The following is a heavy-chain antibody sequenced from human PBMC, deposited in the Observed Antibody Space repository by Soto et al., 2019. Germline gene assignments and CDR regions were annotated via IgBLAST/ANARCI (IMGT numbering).Heavy chain of an antibody. CDR3: ARDGERASSTIFGVVITYGMDV. V-gene: IGHV3-74*01. CDR2: INSDGSST. CDR1: GFTFSSYW. Sequence: GGSLRLSCAASGFTFSSYWMHWVRQAPGKGLVWVSRINSDGSSTSYADSVKGRFTTSRDNAKNTLYLQMNSLRAEDTAVYYCARDGERASSTIFGVVITYGMDVRGQGTTVTGSS. D-gene: IGHD3-3*01. J-gene: IGHJ6*02.